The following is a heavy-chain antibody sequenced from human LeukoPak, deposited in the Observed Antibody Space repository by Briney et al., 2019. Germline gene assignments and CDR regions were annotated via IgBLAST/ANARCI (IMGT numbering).Heavy chain of an antibody. CDR3: ASVYNSGWNFHY. D-gene: IGHD6-19*01. CDR1: GYTFTAYY. V-gene: IGHV1-2*02. CDR2: INPNTGGT. J-gene: IGHJ4*02. Sequence: ASVKVSCKASGYTFTAYYLHWVRQAPGQGLEWMGWINPNTGGTNYAQKFQGRVTMTRDTSISTAYTELSRLKSDDTAVYYCASVYNSGWNFHYWGQGTLVTVSS.